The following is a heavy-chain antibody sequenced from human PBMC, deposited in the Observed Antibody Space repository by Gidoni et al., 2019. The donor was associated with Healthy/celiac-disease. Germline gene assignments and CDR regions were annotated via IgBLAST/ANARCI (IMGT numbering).Heavy chain of an antibody. Sequence: QVQLVESGGGVVQPGRCLRLSCAASGFTFSSYGMHWVRQAPGKGLEWVAVISYDGSNKYYADSVKGRFTISRDNSKNTLYLQMNSLRAEDTAVYYCAKDYSGSYFDYWGQGTLVTVSS. CDR2: ISYDGSNK. V-gene: IGHV3-30*18. CDR1: GFTFSSYG. CDR3: AKDYSGSYFDY. J-gene: IGHJ4*02. D-gene: IGHD1-26*01.